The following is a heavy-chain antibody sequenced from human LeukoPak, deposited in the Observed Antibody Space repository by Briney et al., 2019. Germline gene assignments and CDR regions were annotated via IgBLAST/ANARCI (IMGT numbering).Heavy chain of an antibody. CDR1: GFTFSSYA. Sequence: GGSLRLSCAASGFTFSSYAMSWVRQAPGKGLEWVSAISGSGGSTNYADSVKGRFTISRDNSKNTLYLQINSLRAEDTAVYYCAREGPYDFWSGYLGDDAFDIWGQGTMVTVSS. V-gene: IGHV3-23*01. J-gene: IGHJ3*02. D-gene: IGHD3-3*01. CDR2: ISGSGGST. CDR3: AREGPYDFWSGYLGDDAFDI.